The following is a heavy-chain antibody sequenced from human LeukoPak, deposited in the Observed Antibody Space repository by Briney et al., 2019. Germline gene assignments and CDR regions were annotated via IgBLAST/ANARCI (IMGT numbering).Heavy chain of an antibody. CDR2: IWYDGSNK. J-gene: IGHJ6*03. CDR3: AKGAYSGYDFWYYYYYMDV. V-gene: IGHV3-33*06. CDR1: GFTFSSYG. Sequence: GRSLRLSCAASGFTFSSYGMHWVRQAPGKGLEWVAVIWYDGSNKYYADSVKGRFTISRDNSKNTLYLQMNSLRAEDTAVYYCAKGAYSGYDFWYYYYYMDVWGKGTTVTVSS. D-gene: IGHD5-12*01.